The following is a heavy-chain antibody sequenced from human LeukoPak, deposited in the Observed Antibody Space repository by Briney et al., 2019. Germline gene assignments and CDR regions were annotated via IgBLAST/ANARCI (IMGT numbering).Heavy chain of an antibody. J-gene: IGHJ4*02. Sequence: AASVKVSCKASGYTFTGYYMHWVRQAPGQGLEWMGWINPNSGGTNYAQKFQGRVTMTRDTSISTAYMELSRLRSDDTAVYYCARTLRFLEWLLINYWGQGTLVTVSS. CDR1: GYTFTGYY. CDR2: INPNSGGT. V-gene: IGHV1-2*02. CDR3: ARTLRFLEWLLINY. D-gene: IGHD3-3*01.